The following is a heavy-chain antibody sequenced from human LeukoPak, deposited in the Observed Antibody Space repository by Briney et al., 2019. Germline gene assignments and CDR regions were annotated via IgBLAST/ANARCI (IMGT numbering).Heavy chain of an antibody. CDR1: GGTFSSYA. Sequence: ASVKVSCKASGGTFSSYAISWVRQAPGQGLEWMGVIIPIFGTANYAQKFQGRVTINADESTRTAYMELSSLRSEDTAVYYCARGDSSSPTNPFDYWGQGTLVTVSS. V-gene: IGHV1-69*13. CDR3: ARGDSSSPTNPFDY. CDR2: IIPIFGTA. J-gene: IGHJ4*02. D-gene: IGHD6-6*01.